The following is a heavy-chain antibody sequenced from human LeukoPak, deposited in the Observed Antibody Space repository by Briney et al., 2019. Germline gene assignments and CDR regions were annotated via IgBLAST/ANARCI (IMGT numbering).Heavy chain of an antibody. Sequence: ASVKVSCKASGYTFTTYNINWVRQAPGQGLEWMGIINPSGGSTSYAQKFQGRVTMTRDTSTSTVYMELSSLRSEDTAVYYCARAGVGATSGAFDIWGQGTMVTVSS. CDR1: GYTFTTYN. V-gene: IGHV1-46*01. D-gene: IGHD1-26*01. CDR2: INPSGGST. CDR3: ARAGVGATSGAFDI. J-gene: IGHJ3*02.